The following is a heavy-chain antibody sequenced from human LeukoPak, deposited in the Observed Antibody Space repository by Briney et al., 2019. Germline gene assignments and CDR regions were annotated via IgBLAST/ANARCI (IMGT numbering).Heavy chain of an antibody. J-gene: IGHJ5*02. Sequence: PSETLSLTCAVYGGSFSGYYWSWIRQPPGKGLEWIGEINHSGSTNYNPSLKSRVTISVDTSKNQFSLKLSSVTAADTAVYYCARTTYYYGSGSSGGWFDPWGQGTLVTVSS. V-gene: IGHV4-34*01. D-gene: IGHD3-10*01. CDR3: ARTTYYYGSGSSGGWFDP. CDR2: INHSGST. CDR1: GGSFSGYY.